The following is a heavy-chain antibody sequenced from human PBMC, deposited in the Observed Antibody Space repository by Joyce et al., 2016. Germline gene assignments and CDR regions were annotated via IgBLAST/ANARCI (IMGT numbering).Heavy chain of an antibody. CDR1: GFALSTGGVG. V-gene: IGHV2-5*01. CDR3: ARRAAWDTARFDP. D-gene: IGHD5-18*01. J-gene: IGHJ5*02. Sequence: QVTLKESGPTLVKPTQTLTLTCTFSGFALSTGGVGVAWFRQPPGQALEWLAVIYWNDEKLYRPSLKNRLTLTKDTSKNQVVLTMTNMDTVDTATYYCARRAAWDTARFDPWGQGTLVTVSS. CDR2: IYWNDEK.